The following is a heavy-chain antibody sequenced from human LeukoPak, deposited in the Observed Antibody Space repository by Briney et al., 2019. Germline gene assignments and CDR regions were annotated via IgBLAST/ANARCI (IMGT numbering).Heavy chain of an antibody. Sequence: GGSLRLSCAASGFTFSSYSMNWVRQAPGKGLEWVSYISSSSSTIYYADSVKGRFTISRDNAKNSLYLQMNSLRAEDTAVYYCAKGYGSSWYYFDYWGQGTLVTVSP. V-gene: IGHV3-48*04. CDR2: ISSSSSTI. D-gene: IGHD6-13*01. CDR3: AKGYGSSWYYFDY. CDR1: GFTFSSYS. J-gene: IGHJ4*02.